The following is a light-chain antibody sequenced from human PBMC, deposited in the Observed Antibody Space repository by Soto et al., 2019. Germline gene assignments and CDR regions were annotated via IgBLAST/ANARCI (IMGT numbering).Light chain of an antibody. J-gene: IGKJ1*01. CDR2: GAT. V-gene: IGKV3-15*01. Sequence: DIVMTQSPDSLAVSLGESATLSCRASQSVSSNLAWYQQKPGQAPRLLIHGATTRATGIPARFSGSGSGTEFTLTISSLQSEDFAVYYCQQYNTWPRTFGQGTKVDIK. CDR3: QQYNTWPRT. CDR1: QSVSSN.